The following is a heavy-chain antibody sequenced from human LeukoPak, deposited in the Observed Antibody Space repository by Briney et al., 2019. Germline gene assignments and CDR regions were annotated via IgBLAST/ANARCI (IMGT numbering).Heavy chain of an antibody. CDR1: GGSFSGYY. D-gene: IGHD3-10*01. J-gene: IGHJ4*02. CDR3: ARRSVTRWYYSD. Sequence: PSETLSLTCAVYGGSFSGYYWSWIRQPPGKGLEWIGEINHSGSTNYNPSLKSRVTISVDTSKNQFSLNLDPVTAADTAVYFCARRSVTRWYYSDWGQGTLVTVSS. V-gene: IGHV4-34*01. CDR2: INHSGST.